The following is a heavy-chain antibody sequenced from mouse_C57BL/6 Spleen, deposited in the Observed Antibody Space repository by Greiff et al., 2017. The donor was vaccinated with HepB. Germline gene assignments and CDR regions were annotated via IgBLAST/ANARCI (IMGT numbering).Heavy chain of an antibody. Sequence: EVQLQQSGPELVKPGASVKISCKASGYTFTDYYMNWVKQSHGKSLEWIGDINPNNGGTSYNQKFKGKATLTVDKSSSTAYMELRSLTSEDSAVYYCARSDSNPAMDYWGQGTSVTVSS. CDR1: GYTFTDYY. CDR2: INPNNGGT. D-gene: IGHD2-5*01. J-gene: IGHJ4*01. V-gene: IGHV1-26*01. CDR3: ARSDSNPAMDY.